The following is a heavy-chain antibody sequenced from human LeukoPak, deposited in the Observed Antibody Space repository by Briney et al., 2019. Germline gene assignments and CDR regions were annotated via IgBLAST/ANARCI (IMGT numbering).Heavy chain of an antibody. D-gene: IGHD2-2*02. J-gene: IGHJ6*02. CDR2: IWYDGSNK. Sequence: PGRSLRLSCAASGFTFSSYGMHWVRQAPGKGLEWVAVIWYDGSNKYYADSVKGRFTISRDNSKNTLYLQMNSLRAEDTAVYYCAREMVMSVVPAAIRYYYYGMDVWGQGTTVTVSS. CDR3: AREMVMSVVPAAIRYYYYGMDV. V-gene: IGHV3-33*01. CDR1: GFTFSSYG.